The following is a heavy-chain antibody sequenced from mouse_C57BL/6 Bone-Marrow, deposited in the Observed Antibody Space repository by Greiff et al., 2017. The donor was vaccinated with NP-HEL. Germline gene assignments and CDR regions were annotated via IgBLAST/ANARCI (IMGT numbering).Heavy chain of an antibody. Sequence: EVQGVESGGGLVQPGGSLKLSCAASGFTFSDYGMAWVRQAPRKGPEWVAFISNLAYSIYYADTVTGRFTISRENAKNTLYLEMSSLRSEDTAMYYCARLRADYYGSSYDAMDYWGQGTSVTVSS. D-gene: IGHD1-1*01. CDR3: ARLRADYYGSSYDAMDY. CDR2: ISNLAYSI. CDR1: GFTFSDYG. V-gene: IGHV5-15*01. J-gene: IGHJ4*01.